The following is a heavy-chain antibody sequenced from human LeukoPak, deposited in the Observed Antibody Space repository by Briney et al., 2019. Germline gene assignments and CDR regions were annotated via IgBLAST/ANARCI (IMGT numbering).Heavy chain of an antibody. CDR1: GFTSRRFW. Sequence: GGSLRLSCAASGFTSRRFWMTWVPQAPGEGLERVADITQDGSEIRSVDSVKRRFTISRDNAKNSLYRQMNSLRAEDTAVYYCARDNWGTPDGIDGFDLWGQGTVVTVS. CDR2: ITQDGSEI. CDR3: ARDNWGTPDGIDGFDL. J-gene: IGHJ3*01. D-gene: IGHD7-27*01. V-gene: IGHV3-7*05.